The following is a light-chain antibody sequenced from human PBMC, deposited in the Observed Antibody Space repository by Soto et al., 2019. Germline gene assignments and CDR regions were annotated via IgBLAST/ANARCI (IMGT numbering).Light chain of an antibody. V-gene: IGKV3-15*01. CDR2: GAS. J-gene: IGKJ1*01. CDR3: QQYNNRPPWT. CDR1: QSIRSN. Sequence: EIVMTQSPATLSVSPGDRATLSCRASQSIRSNLAWYQQKPGQAPRLLIYGASTRATDIPARFGGSGSGTEFTLTISGLQSEDFAVYYCQQYNNRPPWTFGQGTKVELK.